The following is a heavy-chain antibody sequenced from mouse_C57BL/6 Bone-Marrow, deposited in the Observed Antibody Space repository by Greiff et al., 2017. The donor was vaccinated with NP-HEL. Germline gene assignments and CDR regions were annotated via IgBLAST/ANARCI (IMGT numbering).Heavy chain of an antibody. CDR2: FDPENGDT. V-gene: IGHV14-4*01. Sequence: VQLKPSGAALVRPGASVKLSCPASVFHIQPDSLHLLNPPPFPCLEWIGWFDPENGDTEYASKFQGKATITADTSSNTAYLQLSSLTSEDTAVYYCTMDYWGQGTSVTVSS. J-gene: IGHJ4*01. CDR1: VFHIQPDS. CDR3: TMDY.